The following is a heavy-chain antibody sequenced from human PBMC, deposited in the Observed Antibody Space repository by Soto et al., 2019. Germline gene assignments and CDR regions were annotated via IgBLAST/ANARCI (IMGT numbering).Heavy chain of an antibody. CDR3: AIYCSGGSCYREAP. CDR2: IYYSGST. V-gene: IGHV4-39*01. J-gene: IGHJ5*02. Sequence: QLQLQESGPGLVKPSETLSLTCTVSGGSISSSSYYWGWIRQPPGKGLEWIGSIYYSGSTYYNPSLKSRVTISVDTSKNQFSLKLSSVTAADTAVYYCAIYCSGGSCYREAPWGQGTLVTVSS. D-gene: IGHD2-15*01. CDR1: GGSISSSSYY.